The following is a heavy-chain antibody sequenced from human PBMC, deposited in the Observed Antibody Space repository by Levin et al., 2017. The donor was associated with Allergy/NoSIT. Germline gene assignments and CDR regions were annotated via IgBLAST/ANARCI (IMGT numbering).Heavy chain of an antibody. CDR3: TTDSSGQLGNFDY. J-gene: IGHJ4*02. D-gene: IGHD3-10*01. CDR2: IKSKTDGGTT. V-gene: IGHV3-15*01. Sequence: PGESLKISCAASGFTFSNAWMSWVRQAPGKGLEWVGRIKSKTDGGTTDYAAPVKGRFTISRDDSKNTLYLQMNSLKTEDTAVYYCTTDSSGQLGNFDYWGQGTLVTVSS. CDR1: GFTFSNAW.